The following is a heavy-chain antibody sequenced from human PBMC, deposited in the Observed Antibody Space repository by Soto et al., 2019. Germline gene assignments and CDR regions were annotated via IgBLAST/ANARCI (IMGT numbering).Heavy chain of an antibody. CDR2: ISSSSSYI. CDR1: GFTFSSYS. Sequence: PGGSLRLSCAASGFTFSSYSMNWVRQAPGKGLEWVSSISSSSSYIYYADSVKGRFTISRDNAKNSLYLQMNSLRAEDTAVYYWARAGGDCSGGSCYLTHNIDYWGQGTLVTVSS. CDR3: ARAGGDCSGGSCYLTHNIDY. D-gene: IGHD2-15*01. J-gene: IGHJ4*02. V-gene: IGHV3-21*01.